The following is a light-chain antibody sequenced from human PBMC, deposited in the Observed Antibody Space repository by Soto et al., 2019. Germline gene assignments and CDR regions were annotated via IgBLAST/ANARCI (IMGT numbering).Light chain of an antibody. CDR1: QSVLYSSNNKNY. J-gene: IGKJ2*01. V-gene: IGKV4-1*01. CDR2: WAS. CDR3: QQYYRSPHT. Sequence: DIVMTQSPDSLAVSLGERATINCKSRQSVLYSSNNKNYLAWYQRNPGQSPKLLIYWASTRESGVPDRFSGSGSGTDFTLTISSLQAEDVAVYYCQQYYRSPHTFGQGTKLEIK.